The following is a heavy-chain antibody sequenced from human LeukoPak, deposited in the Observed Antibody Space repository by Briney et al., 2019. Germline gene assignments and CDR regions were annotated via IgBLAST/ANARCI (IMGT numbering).Heavy chain of an antibody. CDR1: GGSISSYY. V-gene: IGHV4-59*01. J-gene: IGHJ4*02. D-gene: IGHD1-20*01. CDR2: IYYSGST. CDR3: AKGPITGTTGLFDY. Sequence: SETLSLTRTVSGGSISSYYWSWIRQPPGKGLEWIGYIYYSGSTNYNPSLKSRVTISVDTSKNQFSLKLSSVTAADTAVYYCAKGPITGTTGLFDYWGQGTLVTVSS.